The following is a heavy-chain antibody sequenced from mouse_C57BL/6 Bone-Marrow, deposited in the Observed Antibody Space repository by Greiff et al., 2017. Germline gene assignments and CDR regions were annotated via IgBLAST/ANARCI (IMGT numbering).Heavy chain of an antibody. J-gene: IGHJ2*01. D-gene: IGHD2-3*01. CDR2: ISSGSSTI. CDR3: AKFYDGYLDY. V-gene: IGHV5-17*01. CDR1: GFTFSDYG. Sequence: EVQRVESGGGLVKPGGSLKLSCAASGFTFSDYGMHWVRQAPEKGLEWVAYISSGSSTIYYADTVKGRFTISRDNAKNTLFLQMTSLRSEDTAMYYCAKFYDGYLDYWGQGTTLTVSS.